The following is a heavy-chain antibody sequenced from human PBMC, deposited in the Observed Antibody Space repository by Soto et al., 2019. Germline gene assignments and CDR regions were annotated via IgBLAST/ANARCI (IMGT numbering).Heavy chain of an antibody. CDR1: GYSFTSYW. V-gene: IGHV5-51*01. J-gene: IGHJ6*02. Sequence: GESLKISCKGSGYSFTSYWIGLVRQMPGKGLEWMGIIYPGDSDTRYSPSFQGQVTISADKSISTAYLQWSSLKASDTAMYYCARPKKPAGVAAPKYYYYYYGMDVWGQGTTDTVSS. CDR3: ARPKKPAGVAAPKYYYYYYGMDV. CDR2: IYPGDSDT. D-gene: IGHD2-15*01.